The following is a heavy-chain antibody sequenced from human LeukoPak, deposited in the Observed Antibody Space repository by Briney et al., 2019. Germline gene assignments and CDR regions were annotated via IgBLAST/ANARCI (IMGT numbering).Heavy chain of an antibody. D-gene: IGHD6-19*01. CDR3: ARWSGGSDWLYHNGMDV. V-gene: IGHV1-18*01. Sequence: GAPVKVSCKASGYIFTNYGFGWVRQAPGQGLEWMGWISNYNANTNYAQKFLGRVTMTTDTYTTTAYMELRSLRSDDTAVYYCARWSGGSDWLYHNGMDVWGQGTTVIVSS. J-gene: IGHJ6*02. CDR2: ISNYNANT. CDR1: GYIFTNYG.